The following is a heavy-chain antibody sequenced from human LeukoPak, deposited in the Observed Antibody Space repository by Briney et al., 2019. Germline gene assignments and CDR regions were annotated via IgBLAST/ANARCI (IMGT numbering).Heavy chain of an antibody. CDR1: GYTFTGYY. Sequence: ASVKVSCKASGYTFTGYYMHWVRQAPGQGLEWMGWINPNSGGTNYAQKFQGRVTMTRDTSISTAYMELSRLRSDDTAVHYCARGGALLWFGESGDYWGQGTLVTVSS. CDR3: ARGGALLWFGESGDY. V-gene: IGHV1-2*02. D-gene: IGHD3-10*01. CDR2: INPNSGGT. J-gene: IGHJ4*02.